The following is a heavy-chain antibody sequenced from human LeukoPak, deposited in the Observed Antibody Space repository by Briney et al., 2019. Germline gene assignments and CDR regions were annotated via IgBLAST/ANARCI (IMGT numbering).Heavy chain of an antibody. CDR2: VDPEDGET. D-gene: IGHD5-24*01. CDR1: GYTFTDYY. Sequence: ATVKISCKVPGYTFTDYYMHWVQQAPGKGLEWMGLVDPEDGETIYAEKFQGRVTVTADTSTDTAYMELSSLRSEDTAVYYCATVGDGYNSSPGDVDYWGQGTLVTVSS. CDR3: ATVGDGYNSSPGDVDY. J-gene: IGHJ4*02. V-gene: IGHV1-69-2*01.